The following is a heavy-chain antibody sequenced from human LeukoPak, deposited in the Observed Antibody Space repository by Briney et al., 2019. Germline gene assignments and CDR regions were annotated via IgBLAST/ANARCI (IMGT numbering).Heavy chain of an antibody. V-gene: IGHV1-2*02. Sequence: ASVRVSCKASGYTLTGYYMHWVRQAPGQGLEWMGWINPNSGVSDFAPKFQERVAMTMHTSISTAYMELSSLRADDTAVYYCARMGPIVGTKGYYFDYWGQGTLVTVSS. CDR1: GYTLTGYY. CDR3: ARMGPIVGTKGYYFDY. D-gene: IGHD1-26*01. CDR2: INPNSGVS. J-gene: IGHJ4*02.